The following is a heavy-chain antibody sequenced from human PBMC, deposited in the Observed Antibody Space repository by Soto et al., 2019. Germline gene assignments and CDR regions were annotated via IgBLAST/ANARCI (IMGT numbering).Heavy chain of an antibody. Sequence: GGSLRLSCAASGFTFSSYSMNWVRQAPGKGLEWVSSISSSSSYIYYADSVKGRFTISRDNAKNSLYLQMNSLRAEDTAVYYCARDLHDSSGYWAYYFDYWGQGTLVTVSS. V-gene: IGHV3-21*01. J-gene: IGHJ4*02. CDR2: ISSSSSYI. D-gene: IGHD3-22*01. CDR3: ARDLHDSSGYWAYYFDY. CDR1: GFTFSSYS.